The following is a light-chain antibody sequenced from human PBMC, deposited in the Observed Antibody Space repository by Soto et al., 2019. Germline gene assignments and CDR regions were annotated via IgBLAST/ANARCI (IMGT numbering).Light chain of an antibody. CDR1: QGIINY. J-gene: IGKJ3*01. CDR3: KQLFMYPPT. V-gene: IGKV1-9*01. CDR2: GAS. Sequence: IQLTQSPSSLSASVGDRVTITCRASQGIINYLAWYQQKPGKAPKLLIYGASTLQSGVPSRSGSGGSGTDFTLTGISLQPEDFATYYSKQLFMYPPTLGPGTKVYIK.